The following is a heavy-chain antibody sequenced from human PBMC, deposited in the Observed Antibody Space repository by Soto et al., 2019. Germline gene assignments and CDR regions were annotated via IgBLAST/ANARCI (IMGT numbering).Heavy chain of an antibody. J-gene: IGHJ6*02. V-gene: IGHV3-23*01. CDR3: AKGPHYYGSGSQYGMDV. CDR1: GFTFSSYA. CDR2: ISGSGGST. D-gene: IGHD3-10*01. Sequence: EVQLLESGVGLVQPGGSLRLSCAASGFTFSSYAMSWVRQAPGKGLEWVSAISGSGGSTYYADSVKGRFTISRDNSKNTLYLQMNSLRAEDTAVYYCAKGPHYYGSGSQYGMDVWGQGTTVTVSS.